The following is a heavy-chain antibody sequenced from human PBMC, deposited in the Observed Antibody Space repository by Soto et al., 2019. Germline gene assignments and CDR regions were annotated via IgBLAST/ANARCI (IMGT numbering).Heavy chain of an antibody. Sequence: QVQLQESGPGLVKPSGTLSLTCAVSGGSISSGTWWSWVRPPQGRGLEWIGEIYHSGSPNYNPSLKSRVTMSVDKSKNLFSLRLSSVTAADSALYYCARRVPAAPNWFDPWGQGTLVTVSS. CDR1: GGSISSGTW. CDR2: IYHSGSP. CDR3: ARRVPAAPNWFDP. D-gene: IGHD2-2*01. V-gene: IGHV4-4*02. J-gene: IGHJ5*02.